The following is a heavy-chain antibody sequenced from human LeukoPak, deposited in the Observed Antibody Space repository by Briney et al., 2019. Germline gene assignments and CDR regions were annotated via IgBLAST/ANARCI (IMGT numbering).Heavy chain of an antibody. CDR2: ISGSGGST. Sequence: GGSLRLSCAASGFTFSSYAMSWVRQAPGKGLEWVSAISGSGGSTYYADSVKGRFTISRDNSKNTLYLQMNSLRAEDTAVYYCAKRDFSLVVPAAGSGMDVWGQGTTVTVSS. CDR3: AKRDFSLVVPAAGSGMDV. V-gene: IGHV3-23*01. D-gene: IGHD2-2*01. CDR1: GFTFSSYA. J-gene: IGHJ6*02.